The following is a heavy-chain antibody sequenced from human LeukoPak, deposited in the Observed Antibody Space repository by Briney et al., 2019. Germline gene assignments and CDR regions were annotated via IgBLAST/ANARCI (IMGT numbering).Heavy chain of an antibody. J-gene: IGHJ4*02. CDR3: ARDQYDTWSRRGNFDS. Sequence: GGSLRLSCVASGFTFGKYWMSGVRQAPGKGLEWVANIKLDGSEKNYVDSMKGRFTISRDNTKNSLYLQMNSLRAEDTAVFYCARDQYDTWSRRGNFDSWGQGTLVIVSS. D-gene: IGHD3-3*01. CDR2: IKLDGSEK. CDR1: GFTFGKYW. V-gene: IGHV3-7*03.